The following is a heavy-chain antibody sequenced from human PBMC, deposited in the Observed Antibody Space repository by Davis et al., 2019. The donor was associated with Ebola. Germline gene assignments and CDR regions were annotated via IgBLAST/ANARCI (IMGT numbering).Heavy chain of an antibody. CDR1: GFTFSDYY. V-gene: IGHV3-11*01. CDR2: ISSSGSTI. D-gene: IGHD6-13*01. Sequence: GGSLRLSCAASGFTFSDYYMSWIRQAPGKGLEWVSYISSSGSTIYYADSVKGRFTISRDNAKNSLYLQMNSLRAEDTAVYYCARKLIAAAGIKGGYYYYGMDVWGQGTTVTVSS. CDR3: ARKLIAAAGIKGGYYYYGMDV. J-gene: IGHJ6*02.